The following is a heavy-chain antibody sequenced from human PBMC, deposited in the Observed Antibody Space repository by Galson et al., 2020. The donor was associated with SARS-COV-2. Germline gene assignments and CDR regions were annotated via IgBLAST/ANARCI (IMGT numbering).Heavy chain of an antibody. CDR3: ARWYYYDSSGYYSY. V-gene: IGHV1-2*02. CDR2: TNPNSGGT. Sequence: ASVKVSCKASGYTFTGYFMHWVRQAPGQGLEWMGWTNPNSGGTNYAQKFQGRVTMTRDTSINTAYMELSRLRSDDTAVYYCARWYYYDSSGYYSYWGQGTLVTVSS. CDR1: GYTFTGYF. J-gene: IGHJ4*02. D-gene: IGHD3-22*01.